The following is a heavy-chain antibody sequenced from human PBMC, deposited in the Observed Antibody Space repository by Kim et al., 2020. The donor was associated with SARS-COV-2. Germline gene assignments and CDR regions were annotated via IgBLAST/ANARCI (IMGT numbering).Heavy chain of an antibody. V-gene: IGHV4-34*01. D-gene: IGHD3-9*01. CDR1: GGSFSGYY. CDR2: INHSGST. Sequence: SETLSLTCAVYGGSFSGYYWSWIRQPPGKGLEWIGEINHSGSTNYNPSLKSRVTISVDTSKNQFSLKLSSVTAADTAVYYCARGRYYDILTGSGYFDPWGRGTLVTVSS. J-gene: IGHJ2*01. CDR3: ARGRYYDILTGSGYFDP.